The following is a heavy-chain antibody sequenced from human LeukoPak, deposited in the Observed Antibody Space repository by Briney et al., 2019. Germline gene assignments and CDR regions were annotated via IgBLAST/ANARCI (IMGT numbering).Heavy chain of an antibody. V-gene: IGHV4-59*08. J-gene: IGHJ4*02. CDR2: IYYSGST. CDR1: GGSISSYY. D-gene: IGHD3-22*01. Sequence: SETLSLTCTVSGGSISSYYWSWIRQPPGKGLEWIGYIYYSGSTNYNPSLRSRVTISVDTSKNQFSLKLSSVTAADTAVYYCARHISYYDSPYYFDYWGQGTLVTVSS. CDR3: ARHISYYDSPYYFDY.